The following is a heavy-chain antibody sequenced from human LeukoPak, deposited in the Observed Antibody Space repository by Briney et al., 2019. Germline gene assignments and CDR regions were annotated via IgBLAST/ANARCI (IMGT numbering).Heavy chain of an antibody. CDR1: GGSISSYY. J-gene: IGHJ4*02. D-gene: IGHD1-26*01. CDR2: IYYSGST. CDR3: ARHAWELELDY. V-gene: IGHV4-59*08. Sequence: PSETLSLTCTVSGGSISSYYWSWIRQPPGKGLEWIGYIYYSGSTNYNPSLKSRVTISVDTSKNQFSLKLSSVTAADTAVYYCARHAWELELDYWGQGTLVTVSS.